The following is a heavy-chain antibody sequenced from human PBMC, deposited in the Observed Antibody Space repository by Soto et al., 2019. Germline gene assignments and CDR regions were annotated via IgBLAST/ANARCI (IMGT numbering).Heavy chain of an antibody. D-gene: IGHD3-22*01. CDR1: GFTFSDYY. V-gene: IGHV3-11*01. CDR3: ARDLGYYASSGYFDY. Sequence: PTGSLGLSCASSGFTFSDYYMSWIRQAPGKGLEWVSYISSVDSIISYADSVKGRFTISRDNAKNSLYLQMNSLRAEDTAVYYCARDLGYYASSGYFDYWGQGTLVTVSS. J-gene: IGHJ4*02. CDR2: ISSVDSII.